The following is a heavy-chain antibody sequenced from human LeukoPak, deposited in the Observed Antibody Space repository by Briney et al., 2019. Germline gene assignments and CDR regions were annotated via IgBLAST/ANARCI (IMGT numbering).Heavy chain of an antibody. J-gene: IGHJ6*03. CDR1: GFTFSSYG. Sequence: GGSLRLSCAASGFTFSSYGMHWVRQAPGKGLEWVAAISYDGSNKYYADSVKGRFTISRDNSKNTLYLQMNSLRAEDTAVYYCAKMLDSSSRYYYYYMDVWGKGTRSPSP. D-gene: IGHD6-6*01. CDR3: AKMLDSSSRYYYYYMDV. CDR2: ISYDGSNK. V-gene: IGHV3-30*18.